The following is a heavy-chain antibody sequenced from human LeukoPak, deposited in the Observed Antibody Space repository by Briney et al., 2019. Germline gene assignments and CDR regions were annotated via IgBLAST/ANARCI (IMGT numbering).Heavy chain of an antibody. V-gene: IGHV1-69*05. CDR1: GGTFSSYA. D-gene: IGHD1-7*01. CDR3: ASRITGTKRAGGAFDI. Sequence: GSSVKVSCKASGGTFSSYAISWVRQAPGQGLEWMGGIIPIFGTANYAQKFQGRVTITTDESTSTAYMELSSLRSEDTAVYYYASRITGTKRAGGAFDIWGQGTMVTVSS. J-gene: IGHJ3*02. CDR2: IIPIFGTA.